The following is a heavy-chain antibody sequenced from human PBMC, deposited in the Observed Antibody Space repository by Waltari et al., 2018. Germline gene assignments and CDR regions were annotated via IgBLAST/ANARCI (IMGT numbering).Heavy chain of an antibody. CDR3: ARWSSSSGAAVFDY. V-gene: IGHV4-61*02. D-gene: IGHD6-6*01. CDR1: GGSISSGRYY. J-gene: IGHJ4*02. CDR2: IYTSGST. Sequence: QVQLQESGPGLVKPSQTLSLTCTVSGGSISSGRYYWSWIRQPAGKGLEWIGRIYTSGSTNYNPSLKSRVTISVDTSKNQFSLKLSSVTAADTAVYYCARWSSSSGAAVFDYWGQGTLVTVSS.